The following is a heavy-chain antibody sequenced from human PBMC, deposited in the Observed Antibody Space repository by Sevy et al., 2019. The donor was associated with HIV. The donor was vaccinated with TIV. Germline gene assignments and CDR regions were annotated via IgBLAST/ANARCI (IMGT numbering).Heavy chain of an antibody. Sequence: SETLSLTCTVSGGSINSDHWNWIRQPPGKGLEWIGYVYYTGGTNYNPSLKNRVTISVDRTQNQCSLKLTSVTAADTAVYYCARRNDFDIWGQGTMVTVSS. CDR2: VYYTGGT. J-gene: IGHJ3*02. V-gene: IGHV4-59*08. CDR1: GGSINSDH. CDR3: ARRNDFDI.